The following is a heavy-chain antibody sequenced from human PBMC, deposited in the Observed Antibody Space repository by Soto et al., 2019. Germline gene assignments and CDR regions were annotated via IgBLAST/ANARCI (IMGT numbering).Heavy chain of an antibody. Sequence: GGSLRLSCAASGFTFSSYAMSWVRQTPGKGLEWVSAISGSGGNADYADSVKGRFTISRDNSKNTLFLQMNSLRAEDTAVYYCAKDGGSYYDFWSAYYSWGQGTLVTVSS. J-gene: IGHJ5*02. CDR3: AKDGGSYYDFWSAYYS. D-gene: IGHD3-3*01. V-gene: IGHV3-23*01. CDR2: ISGSGGNA. CDR1: GFTFSSYA.